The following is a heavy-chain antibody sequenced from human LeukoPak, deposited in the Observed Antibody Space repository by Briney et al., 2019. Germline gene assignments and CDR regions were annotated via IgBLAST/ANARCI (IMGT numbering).Heavy chain of an antibody. J-gene: IGHJ4*02. V-gene: IGHV4-39*01. CDR3: ARRIAALTFDY. CDR1: GGSISSSSYY. CDR2: IYYSGSI. D-gene: IGHD6-6*01. Sequence: SETLSLTCIVTGGSISSSSYYWGWIRQPPGKGLEWIASIYYSGSIYYNPSLKSRFTISVDTSKNQFSLKLSSVTAADTAVYYCARRIAALTFDYWGQGTLVTVSS.